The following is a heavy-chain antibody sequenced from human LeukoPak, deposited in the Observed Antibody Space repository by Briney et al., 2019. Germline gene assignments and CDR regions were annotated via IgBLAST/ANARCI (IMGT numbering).Heavy chain of an antibody. Sequence: PGGSLRLSCAASGFTFSSYSMNWVRQAPGKGLEWVSSISSSSSYIYYADSVRGRFSISRDTAKNTLYLQMNSLRAEDSAIYYCARDDNYYDGRSYSSGFDHWGHGTLVTVSS. D-gene: IGHD3-22*01. CDR2: ISSSSSYI. CDR3: ARDDNYYDGRSYSSGFDH. J-gene: IGHJ4*01. V-gene: IGHV3-21*01. CDR1: GFTFSSYS.